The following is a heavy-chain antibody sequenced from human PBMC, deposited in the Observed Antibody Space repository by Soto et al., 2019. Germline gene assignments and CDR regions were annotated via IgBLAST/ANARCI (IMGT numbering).Heavy chain of an antibody. CDR3: ARGRPDVSSSCDY. D-gene: IGHD6-13*01. CDR1: GGSISSSNW. J-gene: IGHJ4*02. V-gene: IGHV4-4*02. Sequence: QVQLQESGPGLVKPSGTLSLTCAVSGGSISSSNWWSWVRQPPGKGLEWIGEIYHSGSTNYNPSLRSRVTISVAKSNTQFSLKLSSVTAADTAVYYCARGRPDVSSSCDYWGQGTLVTVSS. CDR2: IYHSGST.